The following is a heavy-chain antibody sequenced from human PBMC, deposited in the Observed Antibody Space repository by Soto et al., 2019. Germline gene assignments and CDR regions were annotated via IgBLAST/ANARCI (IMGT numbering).Heavy chain of an antibody. V-gene: IGHV3-21*01. D-gene: IGHD3-10*01. CDR3: ARFRTHPYGSGRTGFDY. J-gene: IGHJ4*02. CDR1: GFTFSSYS. CDR2: ISSSSSYI. Sequence: PGGSLRLSCAASGFTFSSYSMNWVRQAPGKGLEWVSSISSSSSYIYYADSVKGRFTISRDNAKNSLYLQMNSLRAEDTAVYYCARFRTHPYGSGRTGFDYWGQGTPVTVSS.